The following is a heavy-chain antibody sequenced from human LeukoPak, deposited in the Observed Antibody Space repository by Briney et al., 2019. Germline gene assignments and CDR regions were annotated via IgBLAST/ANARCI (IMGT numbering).Heavy chain of an antibody. J-gene: IGHJ6*02. CDR3: ARVITMVRDYYYYGMDV. CDR2: IKQDGSEK. Sequence: GGSLRLSCAASGFTFSSYWMSWVRQAPGKGLEWVAHIKQDGSEKYYVDSVKGRFTISRDNAKNSLYLQMNSLRAEDTAVYYCARVITMVRDYYYYGMDVWGQGTTVTVSS. D-gene: IGHD3-10*01. CDR1: GFTFSSYW. V-gene: IGHV3-7*01.